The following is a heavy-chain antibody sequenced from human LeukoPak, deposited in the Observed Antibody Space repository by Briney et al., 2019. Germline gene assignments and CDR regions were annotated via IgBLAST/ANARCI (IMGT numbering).Heavy chain of an antibody. CDR1: GFTVSSNY. D-gene: IGHD6-19*01. J-gene: IGHJ6*02. CDR3: ASQGAVAGNYYYYGMDV. CDR2: IYSGGTT. Sequence: GGSLRLSCAASGFTVSSNYMSWVRQAPGKGLEWVSVIYSGGTTYYADSVEGRFTISRDNSKNTLYLQMNSLRAEDTAVYYCASQGAVAGNYYYYGMDVWGQGTTVTVSS. V-gene: IGHV3-53*01.